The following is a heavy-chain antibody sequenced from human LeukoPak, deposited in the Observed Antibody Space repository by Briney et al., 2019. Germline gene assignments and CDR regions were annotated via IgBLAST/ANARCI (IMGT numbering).Heavy chain of an antibody. CDR1: GFTFSSYS. V-gene: IGHV3-21*04. CDR3: ARDYSSSWWGVTLFDY. D-gene: IGHD6-13*01. Sequence: GGSLRLSCAASGFTFSSYSMNWVRQAPGKGLEWVSSISSSSSHIYYADSVKGRFTISRDNAKNSLYLQMNSLRAEDTAVYYCARDYSSSWWGVTLFDYWGQGTLVTVSS. CDR2: ISSSSSHI. J-gene: IGHJ4*02.